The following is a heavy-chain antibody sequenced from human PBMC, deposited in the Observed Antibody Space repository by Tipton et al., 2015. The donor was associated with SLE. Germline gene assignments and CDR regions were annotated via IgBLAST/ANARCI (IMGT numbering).Heavy chain of an antibody. J-gene: IGHJ4*02. CDR3: ARGPDSSKLGY. V-gene: IGHV4-31*03. CDR2: IYYSGTT. D-gene: IGHD4-11*01. Sequence: GLVKPSETLSLTCTVSGGSISSGGYYWSWIRQHPGKGLEWIGCIYYSGTTYYNPSLNSRVAISRDTSKNQFSLKLSSVAAADTAIYYCARGPDSSKLGYWGQGVLVTVSS. CDR1: GGSISSGGYY.